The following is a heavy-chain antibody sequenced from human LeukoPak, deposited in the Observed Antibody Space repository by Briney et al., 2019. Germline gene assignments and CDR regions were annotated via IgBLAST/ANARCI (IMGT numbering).Heavy chain of an antibody. CDR2: IYHSGST. D-gene: IGHD6-19*01. CDR1: GYFISSGYY. CDR3: ARGQWLVRVYFDY. J-gene: IGHJ4*02. V-gene: IGHV4-38-2*01. Sequence: SETLSLTCAVSGYFISSGYYWGWIRQPPGKGLEWIGSIYHSGSTYYNPSLKSRVTISVDTSKNQFSLKLSSVTAADTAVYYCARGQWLVRVYFDYWGQGTLVTVSS.